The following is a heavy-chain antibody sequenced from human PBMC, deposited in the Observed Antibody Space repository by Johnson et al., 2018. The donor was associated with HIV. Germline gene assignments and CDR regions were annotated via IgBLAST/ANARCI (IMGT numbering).Heavy chain of an antibody. J-gene: IGHJ3*02. Sequence: VQLVESGGGLVQPGRSLRLSCAASGFTFDDYAMHWVRQAPGKGLEWLSGISWNSGSIGYADSVKGRFTISRDNAKNSLYLQMNSLRAEDTALYYCAKDIGGTSSSWSYPWGAFDIWGQGTMVTVSS. V-gene: IGHV3-9*01. CDR1: GFTFDDYA. CDR2: ISWNSGSI. D-gene: IGHD6-13*01. CDR3: AKDIGGTSSSWSYPWGAFDI.